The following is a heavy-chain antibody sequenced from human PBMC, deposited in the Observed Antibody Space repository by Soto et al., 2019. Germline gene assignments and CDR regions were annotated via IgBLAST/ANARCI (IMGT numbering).Heavy chain of an antibody. CDR3: ARRSAVTTFYFYGMDV. Sequence: GESLKISCKVSGDSFNSNWIAWVRQRPGRGLDWMGIIYPIDSDTRYSPSFQGQVTISVDRSVNSAFLQWRSLKASDTATYYCARRSAVTTFYFYGMDVWGQGTTVTVSS. D-gene: IGHD4-17*01. CDR1: GDSFNSNW. V-gene: IGHV5-51*01. CDR2: IYPIDSDT. J-gene: IGHJ6*02.